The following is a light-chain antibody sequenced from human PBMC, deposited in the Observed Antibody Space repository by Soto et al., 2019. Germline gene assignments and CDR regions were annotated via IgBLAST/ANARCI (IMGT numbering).Light chain of an antibody. Sequence: QSALTQPASVSGSPGQSIAISCTGTSSDVGGYNCVSWYQQHPGRAPKLIIYEVSNRPSGISNRFSGSKSGNTASLTISGLQAEDEADYYCSSYTNTNSQIFGGGTKLTV. J-gene: IGLJ2*01. CDR2: EVS. V-gene: IGLV2-14*01. CDR3: SSYTNTNSQI. CDR1: SSDVGGYNC.